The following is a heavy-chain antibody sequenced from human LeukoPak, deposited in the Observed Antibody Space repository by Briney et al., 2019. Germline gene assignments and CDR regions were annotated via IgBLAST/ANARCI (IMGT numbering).Heavy chain of an antibody. J-gene: IGHJ4*02. D-gene: IGHD4-11*01. CDR3: ASGTTALDY. V-gene: IGHV3-48*01. CDR2: ISSSSRTI. CDR1: GFPFSSYS. Sequence: PGGSLRHSCAASGFPFSSYSMNWVRQAPGKGLEWVSYISSSSRTIYYADSVKGPFTISRDNAKNSLYLQMNSLRAEDTAVYYCASGTTALDYWGQGTLVTVSS.